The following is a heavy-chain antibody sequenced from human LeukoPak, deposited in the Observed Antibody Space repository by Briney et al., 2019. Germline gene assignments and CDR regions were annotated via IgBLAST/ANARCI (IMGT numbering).Heavy chain of an antibody. Sequence: GGSLRLSCAASGFDFSTSWMGWVRQAPGKGLEWVINISPDGNERYSVDSVKGRFTISRDNVENSLYLQMKGLEVEDTAMYYCTRDGSGWSVYWGQGALVTVSS. V-gene: IGHV3-7*01. CDR3: TRDGSGWSVY. CDR2: ISPDGNER. D-gene: IGHD6-19*01. CDR1: GFDFSTSW. J-gene: IGHJ4*02.